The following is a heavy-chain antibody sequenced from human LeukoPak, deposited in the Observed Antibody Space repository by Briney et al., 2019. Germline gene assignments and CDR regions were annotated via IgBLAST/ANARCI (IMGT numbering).Heavy chain of an antibody. Sequence: SETLSLTCTVSGGSISSSSYYWGWIRQPPGKGLEWIGSIYYSGSTYYDPSLESRVTISVDTSKNQFSLKLSSVTAADTAVYYCARVYYYYMDVWGKGTTVTVSS. CDR2: IYYSGST. J-gene: IGHJ6*03. V-gene: IGHV4-39*07. CDR1: GGSISSSSYY. CDR3: ARVYYYYMDV.